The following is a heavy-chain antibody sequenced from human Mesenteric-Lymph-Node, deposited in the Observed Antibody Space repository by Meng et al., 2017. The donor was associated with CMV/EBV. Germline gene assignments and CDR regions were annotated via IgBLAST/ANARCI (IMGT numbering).Heavy chain of an antibody. CDR2: INHSGST. V-gene: IGHV4-34*01. D-gene: IGHD3-3*01. J-gene: IGHJ4*02. Sequence: SETLSLTCAVYGGSFSGYYWSWIRQPPGKGLEWIGEINHSGSTNYNPSLKSRVTISVDTSKNQFSLKLSSVTAADTAVYYCARVTIFGVVISDYWGQGTRVTVSS. CDR1: GGSFSGYY. CDR3: ARVTIFGVVISDY.